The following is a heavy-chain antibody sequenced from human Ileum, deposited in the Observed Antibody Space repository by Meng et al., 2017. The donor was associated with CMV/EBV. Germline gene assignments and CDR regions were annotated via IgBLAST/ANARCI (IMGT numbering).Heavy chain of an antibody. D-gene: IGHD5-12*01. J-gene: IGHJ6*02. V-gene: IGHV4-39*07. CDR3: ARLPIIVAGYGMDV. CDR2: VDYSGTT. CDR1: GASIASSGYF. Sequence: SETLSLTCSVSGASIASSGYFWGWIRQPPEKGLEWIGTVDYSGTTHYNPSLRSRVTISKDTANKQFSLRLTYVTAADTAAYYCARLPIIVAGYGMDVWGQGTTVTVSS.